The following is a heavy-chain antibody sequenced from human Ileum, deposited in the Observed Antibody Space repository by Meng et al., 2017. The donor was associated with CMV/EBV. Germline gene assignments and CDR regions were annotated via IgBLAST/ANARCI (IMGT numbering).Heavy chain of an antibody. Sequence: ASGFTFSDYAMTWVRQAPGKGLEWVSSISTTGENIYYADSVKSQFTISRDNSKNTLYLQINSLRAEDTAVYYCAKGEFVVEGVFDYWGQGTLVTVSS. CDR1: GFTFSDYA. V-gene: IGHV3-23*01. CDR2: ISTTGENI. D-gene: IGHD2-2*01. J-gene: IGHJ4*02. CDR3: AKGEFVVEGVFDY.